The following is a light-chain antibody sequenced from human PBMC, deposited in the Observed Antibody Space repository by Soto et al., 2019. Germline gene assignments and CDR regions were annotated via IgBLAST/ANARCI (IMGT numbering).Light chain of an antibody. CDR2: AAS. CDR1: QRVTSDY. Sequence: EIGLTQSPCTLSSSSGERATLSCGASQRVTSDYLAWYQQKPGQAPRLLIYAASSRATGIPDRFSGIASGTNSTLTISRLQPEDFAVYYCQQYGSSWTFGQGTKVDIK. V-gene: IGKV3-20*01. CDR3: QQYGSSWT. J-gene: IGKJ1*01.